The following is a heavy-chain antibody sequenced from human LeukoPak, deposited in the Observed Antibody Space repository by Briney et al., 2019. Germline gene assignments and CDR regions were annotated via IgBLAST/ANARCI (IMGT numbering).Heavy chain of an antibody. CDR3: VKDLDDNPPPDVFDI. Sequence: PGGSLRLSCSASGFTFSSYPMHWVRQAPGKGLEFLSAISSNGGSAYYADSVKGRLTISRDNSKNTMYLQMTSLRAEDTAVYYCVKDLDDNPPPDVFDIWGQGTMVTVSS. CDR1: GFTFSSYP. V-gene: IGHV3-64D*06. J-gene: IGHJ3*02. D-gene: IGHD1-1*01. CDR2: ISSNGGSA.